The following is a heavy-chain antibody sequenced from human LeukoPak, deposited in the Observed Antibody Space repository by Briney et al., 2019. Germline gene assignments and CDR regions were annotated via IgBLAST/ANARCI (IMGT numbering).Heavy chain of an antibody. CDR3: ERDARMTTVTPWGFDY. CDR1: GFTFSSYT. J-gene: IGHJ4*02. D-gene: IGHD4-17*01. V-gene: IGHV3-21*01. Sequence: GGSLRLSCAASGFTFSSYTMNWVRQAPGKGLEWVSSIRSSSSYIYYADSVKGRFTISRDNAKNSLYLQMNSLRAEDTAVYYCERDARMTTVTPWGFDYWGQGTPVTVST. CDR2: IRSSSSYI.